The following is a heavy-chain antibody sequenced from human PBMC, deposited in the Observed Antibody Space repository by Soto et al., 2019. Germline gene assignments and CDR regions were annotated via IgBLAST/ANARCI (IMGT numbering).Heavy chain of an antibody. CDR2: ISYDGSNK. CDR3: ARDTRSGSNYYYGMDV. CDR1: GFTFSSYA. J-gene: IGHJ6*02. Sequence: GGSLRLSCAASGFTFSSYAMHSVRQAPGKGLEWVAVISYDGSNKYYADSVKGRLTISRDNCKNTLYLQMNSLRAEDTAVYYCARDTRSGSNYYYGMDVWGQGTTVTVSS. V-gene: IGHV3-30-3*01. D-gene: IGHD3-10*01.